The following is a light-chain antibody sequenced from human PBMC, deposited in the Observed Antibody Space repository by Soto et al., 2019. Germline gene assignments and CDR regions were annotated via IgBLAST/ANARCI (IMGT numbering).Light chain of an antibody. CDR3: HVWDSSSEHV. Sequence: SYDLTQPPSVSVAPGQTARITCGGNNIGSKSVHWYQQKPGQAPVLVVDDDSDRPSGIPERFSGSNSGNTATLTISWVEAGDEADYFCHVWDSSSEHVFGTGTRSPS. V-gene: IGLV3-21*02. J-gene: IGLJ1*01. CDR2: DDS. CDR1: NIGSKS.